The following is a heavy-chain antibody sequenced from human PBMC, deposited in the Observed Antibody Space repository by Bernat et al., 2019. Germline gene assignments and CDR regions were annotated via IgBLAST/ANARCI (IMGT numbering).Heavy chain of an antibody. V-gene: IGHV3-21*01. D-gene: IGHD6-19*01. J-gene: IGHJ4*02. CDR1: GFTFSSYS. CDR3: ARGQAGAVAGIGADY. Sequence: EVQLVESGGGLVKPGGSLRLSCAASGFTFSSYSMNWVRQAPGKGLEWVSSISSSSSYIYYADSVKGRFTISRDNAKNSLYLQMNSLRAEDTAVYYCARGQAGAVAGIGADYWGQGTLVTVSS. CDR2: ISSSSSYI.